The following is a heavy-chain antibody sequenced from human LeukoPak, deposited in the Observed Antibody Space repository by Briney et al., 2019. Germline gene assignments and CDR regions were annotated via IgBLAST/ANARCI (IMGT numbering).Heavy chain of an antibody. CDR2: ISSSSSYI. D-gene: IGHD6-13*01. J-gene: IGHJ4*02. CDR3: ARANRYSSSWYVPDY. CDR1: GFTFSSYS. V-gene: IGHV3-21*01. Sequence: GGSLRLSCAASGFTFSSYSMNWVRQAPGKGLEWVSSISSSSSYIYYADSVKGRFTISRDNAKNSLYLQMNSLRAEDTPVYYCARANRYSSSWYVPDYWGQGTLVTVSS.